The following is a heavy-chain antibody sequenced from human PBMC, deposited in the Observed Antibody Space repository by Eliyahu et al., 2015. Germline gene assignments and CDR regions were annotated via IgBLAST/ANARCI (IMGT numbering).Heavy chain of an antibody. CDR2: IIPILDSP. CDR1: GGTFNTYG. D-gene: IGHD3-22*01. Sequence: QVQLVQSGAEVKKPGSSVKVSCKASGGTFNTYGINWVRQAPGQGLEWMGGIIPILDSPNSAQKFQGRVTITADESTSTAYMELNRLRSDDTAVYYCAVQWLNRGYWGQGTLVSVSS. J-gene: IGHJ4*02. CDR3: AVQWLNRGY. V-gene: IGHV1-69*01.